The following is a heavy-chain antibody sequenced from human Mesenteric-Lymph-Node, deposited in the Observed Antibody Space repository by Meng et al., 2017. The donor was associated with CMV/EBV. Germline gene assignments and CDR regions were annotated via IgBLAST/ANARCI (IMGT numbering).Heavy chain of an antibody. Sequence: GESLKISCAASGLTFDDDTIHWVRQAPGKGLEWVAFIRYDGNNKYYVDSVKGRFTISRDNSKNMLYMQMNSLRAEDTAVYYCAKDRRFVDYWGQGTLVTVSS. CDR1: GLTFDDDT. V-gene: IGHV3-30*02. CDR2: IRYDGNNK. J-gene: IGHJ4*02. CDR3: AKDRRFVDY.